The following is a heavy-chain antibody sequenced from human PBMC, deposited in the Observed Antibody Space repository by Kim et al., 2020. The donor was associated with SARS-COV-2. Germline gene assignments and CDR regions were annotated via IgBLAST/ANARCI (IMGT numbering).Heavy chain of an antibody. CDR3: AKDIDDILTGSTNDY. CDR1: GFTFDDYA. CDR2: IGGDGGST. D-gene: IGHD3-9*01. J-gene: IGHJ4*02. Sequence: GGSLRLSCAASGFTFDDYAMHWVRQAPGKGLEWVSLIGGDGGSTYYADSVKGRFTISRDNSKNSLYLQMNSLRTEDTALYYCAKDIDDILTGSTNDYWGQGTLVTVSS. V-gene: IGHV3-43*02.